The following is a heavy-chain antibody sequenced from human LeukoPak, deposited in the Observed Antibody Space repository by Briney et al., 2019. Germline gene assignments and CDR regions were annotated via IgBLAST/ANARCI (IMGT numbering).Heavy chain of an antibody. CDR3: TRFKLSVVRGIISQPLAY. J-gene: IGHJ4*02. D-gene: IGHD3-10*01. CDR1: GFTFSGSW. Sequence: TGGSLRRSCAASGFTFSGSWMSWVRQAPGKGLEWVASINKDGSEKNYVDSLKGRFTISRDNAKNSLYLQMNSLRAEDTAVYYCTRFKLSVVRGIISQPLAYWGQGTLLTVSS. V-gene: IGHV3-7*03. CDR2: INKDGSEK.